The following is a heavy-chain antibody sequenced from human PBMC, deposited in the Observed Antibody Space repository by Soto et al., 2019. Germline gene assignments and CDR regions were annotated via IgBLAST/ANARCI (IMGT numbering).Heavy chain of an antibody. CDR1: GGSISSYY. CDR3: AREDIAVAGTWGSYYYGMDV. Sequence: SETLSLTXTVSGGSISSYYWSWIRQPPGKGLEWIGYIYYSGSTNYNPSLKSRVTISVDTSKNQFSLKLSSVTAADTAVYYCAREDIAVAGTWGSYYYGMDVWGQGTTVTVSS. J-gene: IGHJ6*02. D-gene: IGHD6-19*01. V-gene: IGHV4-59*01. CDR2: IYYSGST.